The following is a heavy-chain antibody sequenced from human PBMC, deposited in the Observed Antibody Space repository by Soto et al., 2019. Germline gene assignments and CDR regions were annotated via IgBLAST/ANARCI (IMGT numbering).Heavy chain of an antibody. V-gene: IGHV1-69*06. CDR3: ARVRQLVSIYYYGMDV. D-gene: IGHD6-6*01. CDR2: IIPIFGTA. CDR1: GGTFSSYA. J-gene: IGHJ6*02. Sequence: SVKVSCKASGGTFSSYAISWVRQAPGQGLEWMGGIIPIFGTANYAQKFQGRVTITADNSTSTAYMELSSLRSEDTAVYYCARVRQLVSIYYYGMDVWGQGTTVTVSS.